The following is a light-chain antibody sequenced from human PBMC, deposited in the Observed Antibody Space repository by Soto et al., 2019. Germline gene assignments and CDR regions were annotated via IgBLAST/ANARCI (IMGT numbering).Light chain of an antibody. CDR2: RAS. J-gene: IGKJ1*01. CDR1: QNIYSN. Sequence: IVMTQSPATLSVSPGERATLSCRASQNIYSNVAWYQQTPGQAPRILINRASTRAPGIPARFGGSGSGTEFTLTIASLHSEDFTVYSCLQYHNLWAFGQGTKVEIK. V-gene: IGKV3-15*01. CDR3: LQYHNLWA.